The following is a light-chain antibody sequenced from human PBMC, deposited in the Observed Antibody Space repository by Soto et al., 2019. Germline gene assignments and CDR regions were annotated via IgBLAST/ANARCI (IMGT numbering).Light chain of an antibody. CDR2: EVS. CDR3: SSYTNSSTRV. V-gene: IGLV2-14*01. J-gene: IGLJ1*01. CDR1: SSDVGGYNY. Sequence: QSVLTQPASVSGSPGQSITISCTGTSSDVGGYNYVSWYQQHPGKAPKLMIYEVSNRPSGVSNRFSGSKSGKTASLTISGLQAEDESDYYCSSYTNSSTRVFGTGTKVTVL.